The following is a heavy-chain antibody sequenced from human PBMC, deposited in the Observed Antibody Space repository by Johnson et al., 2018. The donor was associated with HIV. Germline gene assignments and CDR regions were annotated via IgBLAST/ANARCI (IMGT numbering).Heavy chain of an antibody. V-gene: IGHV3-20*04. D-gene: IGHD3-22*01. CDR1: GFTITTYG. CDR2: ITWNGGST. CDR3: ARGITMIAVVKGDAFDI. Sequence: VQLVESGGGVVQPGRSLRLSCVASGFTITTYGMSWVRQVPGQGLEWVSGITWNGGSTGYADSVKGRFSISRDNSKNTVYLQMNSLRTEDTAVYYCARGITMIAVVKGDAFDIWGQGTMVTVSS. J-gene: IGHJ3*02.